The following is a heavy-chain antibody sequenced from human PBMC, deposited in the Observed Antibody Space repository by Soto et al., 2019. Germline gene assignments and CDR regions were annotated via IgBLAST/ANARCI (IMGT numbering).Heavy chain of an antibody. D-gene: IGHD3-10*01. CDR3: ARGGGGLWFGESHLPVDAFDI. Sequence: LSLTCTVSGGSISSGDYYWSWIRQPPGKGLEWIGYIYYSGSTYYNPSLKSRVTISVDTSKNQFSLKLSSVTAADTAVYYCARGGGGLWFGESHLPVDAFDIWGQGTMVTVSS. V-gene: IGHV4-30-4*01. CDR1: GGSISSGDYY. J-gene: IGHJ3*02. CDR2: IYYSGST.